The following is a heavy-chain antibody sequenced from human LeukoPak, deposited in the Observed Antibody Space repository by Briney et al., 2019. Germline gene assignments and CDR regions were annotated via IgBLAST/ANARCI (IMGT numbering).Heavy chain of an antibody. CDR3: ARGRAAAGTGRGGYYYMDV. D-gene: IGHD6-13*01. V-gene: IGHV1-3*01. J-gene: IGHJ6*03. CDR1: GYTFTSYA. Sequence: ASVKVSCKASGYTFTSYAMHWVRQAPGQRLEWMGWINAGNGNTKYSQKFQGRVTITRDTSASTAYMELSSLRSEDTAVYYCARGRAAAGTGRGGYYYMDVWGKGTTVTVSS. CDR2: INAGNGNT.